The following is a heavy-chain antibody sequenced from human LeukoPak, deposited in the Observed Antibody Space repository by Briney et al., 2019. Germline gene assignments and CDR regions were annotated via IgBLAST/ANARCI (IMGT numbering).Heavy chain of an antibody. V-gene: IGHV4-59*08. D-gene: IGHD2-15*01. CDR2: IYYSGST. J-gene: IGHJ4*02. CDR1: GGSFSGYY. CDR3: ARLGYCSGGSCYYPRD. Sequence: PSETLSLTCAVYGGSFSGYYWSWIRQPPGKGLEWIGYIYYSGSTNYNPSLKSRVTISVDTSKNQFSLKLSSVTAADTAVYYCARLGYCSGGSCYYPRDWGQGTLVTVSS.